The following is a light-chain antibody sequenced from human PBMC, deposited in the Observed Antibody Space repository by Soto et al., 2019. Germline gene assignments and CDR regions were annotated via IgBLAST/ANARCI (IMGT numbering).Light chain of an antibody. CDR1: SSDVGSYNL. V-gene: IGLV2-23*02. Sequence: QSVLTQPASGSGSPGQSITISCTGTSSDVGSYNLVSWYQQHPGKAPKLMIYEVSKRPSGVSNRFSGSKSGNTASLTISGLQAEDXADYYCCSYAGSSTFVYVFGTGTKVTVL. CDR3: CSYAGSSTFVYV. J-gene: IGLJ1*01. CDR2: EVS.